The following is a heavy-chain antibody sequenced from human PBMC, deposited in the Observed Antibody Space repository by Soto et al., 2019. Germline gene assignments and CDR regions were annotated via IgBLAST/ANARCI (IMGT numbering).Heavy chain of an antibody. CDR3: ASAGGLGAVAADY. J-gene: IGHJ4*02. CDR2: IYHSGST. Sequence: QLQLQESGSGLVKPSQTLSLTCAVSCGSISSGGYSWIWIRQPPGKGLEWIGYIYHSGSTYYTPAPKCRVTISGDRCKNTFSLELSSVTAADTAVYYCASAGGLGAVAADYWGQGTLVTVYS. D-gene: IGHD6-19*01. CDR1: CGSISSGGYS. V-gene: IGHV4-30-2*01.